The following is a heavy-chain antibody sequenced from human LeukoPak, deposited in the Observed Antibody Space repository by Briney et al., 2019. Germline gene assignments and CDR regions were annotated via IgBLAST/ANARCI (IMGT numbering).Heavy chain of an antibody. D-gene: IGHD2-15*01. J-gene: IGHJ6*03. CDR1: GFAFSSFA. CDR3: AKMKGWRLYDYCMDV. Sequence: GGSLRLSCVASGFAFSSFAMSWVRQAPGKGLEWVSGLAGSGSTYHADSVKGRFTISRDNSKNTLSLQMDSLRAEDTAVYYCAKMKGWRLYDYCMDVWGKGTTVTVSS. CDR2: LAGSGST. V-gene: IGHV3-23*01.